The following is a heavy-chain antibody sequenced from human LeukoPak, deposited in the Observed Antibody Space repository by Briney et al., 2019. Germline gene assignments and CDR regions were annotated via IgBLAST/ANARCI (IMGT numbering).Heavy chain of an antibody. J-gene: IGHJ4*02. Sequence: SLKISCKGSGYSFTTYWISWVRQAPGKGLEWVSGISWNSGSIGYADSVKGRFTISRDNAKNSLYLQMNSLRAEDTALYYCAKDLGFEGSGSYPKDYWGQGTLVTVSS. D-gene: IGHD3-10*01. CDR1: GYSFTTYW. CDR2: ISWNSGSI. V-gene: IGHV3-9*01. CDR3: AKDLGFEGSGSYPKDY.